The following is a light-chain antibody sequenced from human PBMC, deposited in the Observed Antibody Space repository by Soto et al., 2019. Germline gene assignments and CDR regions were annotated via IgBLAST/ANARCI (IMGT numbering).Light chain of an antibody. CDR3: QVYNSSPWT. CDR1: QSVSGNF. J-gene: IGKJ1*01. V-gene: IGKV3-20*01. Sequence: IVLTQSPGTLSFSPGERATLSCWASQSVSGNFLAWYQVKPGQAPRLVVYGASTRASGFPDRFSGSGSGTDFTLTISRLEPEDFAMYYCQVYNSSPWTFGQGTKVDIK. CDR2: GAS.